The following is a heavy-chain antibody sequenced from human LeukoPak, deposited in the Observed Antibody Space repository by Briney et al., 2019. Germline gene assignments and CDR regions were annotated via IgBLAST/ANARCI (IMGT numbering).Heavy chain of an antibody. CDR3: AKGIVSADDAFDI. D-gene: IGHD2-21*01. V-gene: IGHV3-9*01. Sequence: GGSLRLSCAASGFTFDDYAMHWVRQAPGKGLEWVSGISWNSGSIGYADSVKGRFTISRDNAKKSLYLQMNSLRAEDTALYYCAKGIVSADDAFDIWGQGTMVTVSS. CDR1: GFTFDDYA. J-gene: IGHJ3*02. CDR2: ISWNSGSI.